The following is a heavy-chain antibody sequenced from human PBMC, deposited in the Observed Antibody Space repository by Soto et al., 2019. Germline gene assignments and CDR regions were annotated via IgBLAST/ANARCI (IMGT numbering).Heavy chain of an antibody. CDR1: GYTFTSYD. D-gene: IGHD2-21*01. V-gene: IGHV1-8*01. CDR2: MKPNSGNT. Sequence: QVQLVQSGAEVKKPGASVKVYCKASGYTFTSYDINWVRQATGPGLEWMGWMKPNSGNTGYAQKFQGRVTTTMHTSINKAYMELSKLRSEDTDVYYYPKRVRRWGFDPRRQGTLFTVSS. CDR3: PKRVRRWGFDP. J-gene: IGHJ5*02.